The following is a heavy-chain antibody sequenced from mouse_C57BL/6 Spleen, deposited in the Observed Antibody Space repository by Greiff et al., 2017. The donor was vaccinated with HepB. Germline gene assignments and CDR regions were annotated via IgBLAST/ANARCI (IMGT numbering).Heavy chain of an antibody. Sequence: EVHLVESGGGLVKPGGSLKLSCAASGFTFSDYGMHWVRQAPEKGLEWVAYISSGSSTIYYADTVKGRFTISRDNAKNTLFLQMTSLRSEDTAMYYCARNNWDDAMDYWGQGTSVTVSS. J-gene: IGHJ4*01. V-gene: IGHV5-17*01. CDR1: GFTFSDYG. D-gene: IGHD4-1*02. CDR2: ISSGSSTI. CDR3: ARNNWDDAMDY.